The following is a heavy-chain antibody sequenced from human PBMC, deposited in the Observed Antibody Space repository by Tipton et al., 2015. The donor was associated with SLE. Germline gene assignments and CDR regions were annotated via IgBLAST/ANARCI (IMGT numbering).Heavy chain of an antibody. CDR2: ISSSSSTI. CDR1: GFTFSSYE. J-gene: IGHJ4*02. D-gene: IGHD2-21*02. CDR3: ARGPHCGGDCC. V-gene: IGHV3-48*03. Sequence: SLRLSCAASGFTFSSYEMNWVRQAPGKGLEWVSYISSSSSTIYYADSVKGRFTISRDNAKNSLYLQMNSLRAEDTAVYYCARGPHCGGDCCWGQGTLVTVSS.